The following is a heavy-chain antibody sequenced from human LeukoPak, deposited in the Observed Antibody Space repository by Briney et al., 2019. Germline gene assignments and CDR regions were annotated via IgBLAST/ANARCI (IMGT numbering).Heavy chain of an antibody. Sequence: GAPVKVSCNASGFTFTSYGISWVRQAPGQGLEWMGWISVHNGNTNYAQKVQGRVTMTTDTSTSTAYMELTSLRSDDTAVYFCARDRTPWVAGTRGMDVWGQGTAVTVSS. V-gene: IGHV1-18*01. CDR2: ISVHNGNT. D-gene: IGHD6-19*01. CDR1: GFTFTSYG. J-gene: IGHJ6*02. CDR3: ARDRTPWVAGTRGMDV.